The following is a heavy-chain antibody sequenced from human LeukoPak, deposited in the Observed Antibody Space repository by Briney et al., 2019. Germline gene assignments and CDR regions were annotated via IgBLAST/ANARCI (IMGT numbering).Heavy chain of an antibody. V-gene: IGHV3-23*01. J-gene: IGHJ6*03. Sequence: GGSLRLSCAASGFTFNKYAMSWVRQAPGKGLEWVSGISTSGGGTYYADSVKGRFTISRDNSKNTLYLQMNSLRAEDTAIYYCAKDVAVTRYDYYYMDVWGKGTTVTVSS. CDR1: GFTFNKYA. CDR3: AKDVAVTRYDYYYMDV. D-gene: IGHD4-17*01. CDR2: ISTSGGGT.